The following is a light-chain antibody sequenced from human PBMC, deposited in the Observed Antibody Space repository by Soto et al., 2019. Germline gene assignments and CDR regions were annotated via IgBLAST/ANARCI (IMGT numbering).Light chain of an antibody. CDR1: SSDIGGYNS. CDR2: QVS. Sequence: QSVLTQPASVSGSPGQSITISCTGTSSDIGGYNSVSWYQHHPGKAPKLIVFQVSFRPSAVSDRFSGSKSDNTASLTISGLQTEDEADYYCLSYAGSNNLGVFGTGTKVTVL. V-gene: IGLV2-14*01. J-gene: IGLJ1*01. CDR3: LSYAGSNNLGV.